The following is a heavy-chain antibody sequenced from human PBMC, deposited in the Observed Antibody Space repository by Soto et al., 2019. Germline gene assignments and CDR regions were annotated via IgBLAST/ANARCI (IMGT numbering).Heavy chain of an antibody. CDR3: ALRPRGYSYHFDY. D-gene: IGHD5-18*01. J-gene: IGHJ4*02. V-gene: IGHV2-5*02. Sequence: QITLKESGPTLVKPTQTLTLTCTFSGFSLTTRGVGVGWIRQPPGKALERLALIYWDDDEGYSPSLKSRLTITTHTSTNQLFLTSINMDPVDTATYYCALRPRGYSYHFDYWGQGTLVTVSS. CDR1: GFSLTTRGVG. CDR2: IYWDDDE.